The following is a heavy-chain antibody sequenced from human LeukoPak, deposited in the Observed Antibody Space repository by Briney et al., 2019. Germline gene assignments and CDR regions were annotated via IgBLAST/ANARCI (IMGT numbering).Heavy chain of an antibody. CDR1: GFTFSSYA. D-gene: IGHD7-27*01. V-gene: IGHV3-23*01. CDR3: AIDPNWGTHS. J-gene: IGHJ4*02. CDR2: IGSSGGGI. Sequence: GGSLRLSCAASGFTFSSYAMHWVRHPPGKGLEWVSIIGSSGGGIHYADSVKGRFTISRDNSKNALYLQMNSLRVEDTAVYYCAIDPNWGTHSWGQGVLVTVSS.